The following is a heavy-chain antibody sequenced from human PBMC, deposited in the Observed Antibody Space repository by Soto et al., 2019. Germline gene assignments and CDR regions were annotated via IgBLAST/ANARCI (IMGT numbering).Heavy chain of an antibody. CDR3: ATSQNRGGTYPFWFFDV. V-gene: IGHV1-24*01. J-gene: IGHJ2*01. Sequence: QVQVVQSGAEVKKPGASVKVSCEMSGFTLTPLSMHWVRQAPGKGLEWMGGFDPVDAETTYARKFQGRLTMTEDTSEHTGYMELSGLTSDDTAVYFCATSQNRGGTYPFWFFDVWGRGTLVTVSS. D-gene: IGHD1-26*01. CDR2: FDPVDAET. CDR1: GFTLTPLS.